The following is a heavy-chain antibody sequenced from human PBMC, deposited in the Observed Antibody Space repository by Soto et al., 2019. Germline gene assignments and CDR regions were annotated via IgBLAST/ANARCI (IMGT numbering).Heavy chain of an antibody. CDR2: ISRSGSDI. CDR1: GFTFSDYS. J-gene: IGHJ6*02. CDR3: ATVGYCSSTSCQTRYYYYGMDV. Sequence: LRLSCAASGFTFSDYSMNWVRQAPGKGLEWVSYISRSGSDIYYAGSVEGRFTISRDNAKNSLFLQMNSLRAEDTAVYYCATVGYCSSTSCQTRYYYYGMDVWGQGTTVTVSS. V-gene: IGHV3-11*01. D-gene: IGHD2-2*03.